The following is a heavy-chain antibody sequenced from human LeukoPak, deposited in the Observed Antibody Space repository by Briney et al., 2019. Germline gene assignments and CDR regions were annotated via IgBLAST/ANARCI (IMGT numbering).Heavy chain of an antibody. V-gene: IGHV4-59*12. CDR2: IYYTGST. J-gene: IGHJ5*01. Sequence: PSETLSLTCTVSGGSISSYYWSWIRQPPGKGLEWIGYIYYTGSTYYNPSLTSRVTISVDSSKNHFSLKLTSVTAADTAVYYCASILNPNYFDSSGYYDSWGQGTLVTVSS. CDR3: ASILNPNYFDSSGYYDS. D-gene: IGHD3-22*01. CDR1: GGSISSYY.